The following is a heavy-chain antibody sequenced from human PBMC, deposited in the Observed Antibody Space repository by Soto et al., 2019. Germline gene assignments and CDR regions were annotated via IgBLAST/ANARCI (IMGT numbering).Heavy chain of an antibody. CDR2: VSDDGSTK. V-gene: IGHV3-30*18. J-gene: IGHJ4*01. D-gene: IGHD4-17*01. CDR1: GFTFSSFG. CDR3: AKDRWGDFGDLNLPGY. Sequence: QVLLVESGGGVVQPGRSLRLSCAASGFTFSSFGMDWVRQAPGKGLEWVAVVSDDGSTKHSADSVKGRFTISRDHSKNSLYLQMNGLAPEDTAVYYCAKDRWGDFGDLNLPGYWGQGTLVTVSS.